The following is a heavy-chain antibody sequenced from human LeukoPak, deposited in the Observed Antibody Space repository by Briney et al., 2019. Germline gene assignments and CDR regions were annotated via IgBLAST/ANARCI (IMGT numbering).Heavy chain of an antibody. CDR3: ARDHPGADYGGPGVMDY. Sequence: SETLSLTCAVYGESFSGYYWTWIRQPPGKGLEWIGDINQSGSTTYNASLKSRVTISVDTFNNQFSLKLSSVTAADTAVYYCARDHPGADYGGPGVMDYWGQGTLVTVSS. CDR2: INQSGST. V-gene: IGHV4-34*01. CDR1: GESFSGYY. D-gene: IGHD4-17*01. J-gene: IGHJ4*02.